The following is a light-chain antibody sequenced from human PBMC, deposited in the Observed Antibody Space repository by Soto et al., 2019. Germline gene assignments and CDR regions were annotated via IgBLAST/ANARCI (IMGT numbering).Light chain of an antibody. J-gene: IGKJ1*01. Sequence: DIQXTQTQPTPPASLGDRVTITCRASQSISSYLNWYQQKTGQXPXXLIYDASTLHSGVTSRFSGSGSGTDFTLTSRRLQPEDCATYYCQQSDTPWTVGQGTQVDI. V-gene: IGKV1-39*01. CDR1: QSISSY. CDR3: QQSDTPWT. CDR2: DAS.